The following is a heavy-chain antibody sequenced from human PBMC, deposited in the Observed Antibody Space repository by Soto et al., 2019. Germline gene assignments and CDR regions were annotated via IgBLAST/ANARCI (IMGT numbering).Heavy chain of an antibody. Sequence: PGGSLRLSCAASGFTFDDYGMSWVRQAPGKGLEWVSAISGSGGSTYYADSVKGRFTISRDNSKNTLYLQMNSLRAEDTAVYYCAKRPPGFSHYGMDVWGQGTTVTVSS. V-gene: IGHV3-23*01. CDR1: GFTFDDYG. CDR3: AKRPPGFSHYGMDV. D-gene: IGHD3-3*01. CDR2: ISGSGGST. J-gene: IGHJ6*02.